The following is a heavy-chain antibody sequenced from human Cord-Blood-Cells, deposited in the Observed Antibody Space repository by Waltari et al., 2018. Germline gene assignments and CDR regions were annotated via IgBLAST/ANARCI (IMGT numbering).Heavy chain of an antibody. Sequence: QGQLVQAGAEGKKPGSSVKVSCKASGGTFSSHASSWVRQAPGQGLEWMGGIIPIFGTANYAQKFQGRVTITADESTSTAYMELSSLRSEDTAVYYCARGWSRYSSSSSWGQGTLVTVSS. CDR3: ARGWSRYSSSSS. CDR2: IIPIFGTA. V-gene: IGHV1-69*01. CDR1: GGTFSSHA. D-gene: IGHD6-6*01. J-gene: IGHJ4*02.